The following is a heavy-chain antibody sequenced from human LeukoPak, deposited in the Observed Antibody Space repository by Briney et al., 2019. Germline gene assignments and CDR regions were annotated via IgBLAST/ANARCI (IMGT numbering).Heavy chain of an antibody. Sequence: GGSLRLSCAPSGFTFSGSAMHWVRQASGKGLEWVGRIRSKANSYATAYAASVKGRFTISRDDSKNTAYLQMNSLKTEDTAVYYCTRRPGGSYLDYGMDAWGQGTTVTVSS. V-gene: IGHV3-73*01. D-gene: IGHD1-26*01. CDR3: TRRPGGSYLDYGMDA. CDR2: IRSKANSYAT. CDR1: GFTFSGSA. J-gene: IGHJ6*02.